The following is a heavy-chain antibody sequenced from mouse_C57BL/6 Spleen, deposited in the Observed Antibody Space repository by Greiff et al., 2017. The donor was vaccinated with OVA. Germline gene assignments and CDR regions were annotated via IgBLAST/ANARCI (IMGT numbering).Heavy chain of an antibody. CDR3: TTGTRFAY. D-gene: IGHD4-1*01. Sequence: VQLQQSGAELVRPGASVTLSCKASGYTFTDYEMHWVQQTPVHGLEWIGAIDPETGGTAYNQKFKGKAILTADKSSSTAYMELRSLTSEDSAVYYCTTGTRFAYWGQGTLVTVSA. CDR2: IDPETGGT. V-gene: IGHV1-15*01. CDR1: GYTFTDYE. J-gene: IGHJ3*01.